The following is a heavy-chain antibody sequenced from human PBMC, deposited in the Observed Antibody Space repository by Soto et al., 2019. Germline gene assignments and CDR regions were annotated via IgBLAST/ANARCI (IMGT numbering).Heavy chain of an antibody. CDR1: GGSISSYY. Sequence: QVQLQESGPGLVKPSETLSLTCTVSGGSISSYYWSWIRQPPGKGLEWIGYIYYSGSTNYNPSLKGRVTISVDTSKNQFSLKLSSVTAADTAVYYCAVEVGATTNDAFDIWGQGTMVTVSS. J-gene: IGHJ3*02. CDR3: AVEVGATTNDAFDI. V-gene: IGHV4-59*01. CDR2: IYYSGST. D-gene: IGHD1-26*01.